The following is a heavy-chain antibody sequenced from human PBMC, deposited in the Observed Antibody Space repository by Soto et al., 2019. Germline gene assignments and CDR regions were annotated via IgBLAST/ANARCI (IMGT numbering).Heavy chain of an antibody. Sequence: GSLRLSCAASGFTFSSYGMHWVRQAPGKGLEWVAVISYDGSNKYYADSVKGRFTISRDNSKNTLYLQMNSLRAGDTAVYYCATHMVRGVITVDYWGQGTLVTVSS. D-gene: IGHD3-10*01. CDR3: ATHMVRGVITVDY. CDR2: ISYDGSNK. V-gene: IGHV3-30*03. J-gene: IGHJ4*02. CDR1: GFTFSSYG.